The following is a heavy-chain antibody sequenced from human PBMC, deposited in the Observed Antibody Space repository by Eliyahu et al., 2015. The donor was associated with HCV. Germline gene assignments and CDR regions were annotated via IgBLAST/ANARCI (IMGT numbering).Heavy chain of an antibody. V-gene: IGHV3-9*01. Sequence: EVQLVESGGGLVQPGRSLRLSCAASGFTFDDYAMHWVRQAPGKGLEWVSGISWNSGSIGYADSVKGRFTISRDNAKNSLYLQMNSLRAEDTALYYCAKDMRGGDGYNWVVGYWGQGTLVTVSS. CDR1: GFTFDDYA. CDR3: AKDMRGGDGYNWVVGY. D-gene: IGHD5-24*01. CDR2: ISWNSGSI. J-gene: IGHJ4*02.